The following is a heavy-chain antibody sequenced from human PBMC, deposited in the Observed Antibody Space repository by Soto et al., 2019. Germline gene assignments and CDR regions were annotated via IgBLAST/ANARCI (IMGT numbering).Heavy chain of an antibody. J-gene: IGHJ6*02. Sequence: PSETLSLTCAVSGGSISSGGYSWSWIRQPPGKGLEWIGYIYHSGSTYYNPSLKSRVTISVDRSKNQFSLKLSSVTAADTAVYYCARGMGYCSGGSCYYYYGMDVWGQGTTVTVS. CDR1: GGSISSGGYS. CDR3: ARGMGYCSGGSCYYYYGMDV. D-gene: IGHD2-15*01. CDR2: IYHSGST. V-gene: IGHV4-30-2*01.